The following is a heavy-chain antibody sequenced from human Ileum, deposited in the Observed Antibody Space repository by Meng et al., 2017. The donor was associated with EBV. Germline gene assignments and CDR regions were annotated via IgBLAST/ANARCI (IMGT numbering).Heavy chain of an antibody. CDR2: IWYDGSNK. D-gene: IGHD1-7*01. CDR1: VFTFSSYG. J-gene: IGHJ5*02. V-gene: IGHV3-33*01. CDR3: ARDALELRGFDP. Sequence: GQMVEYGGGVVQPGRSLRLSWAASVFTFSSYGMHWVRQAPGKGLEWVAVIWYDGSNKYYADSVKGRFTISRDNSKNTLYLQMNSLRAEDTAVYYCARDALELRGFDPWGQGTLVTVSS.